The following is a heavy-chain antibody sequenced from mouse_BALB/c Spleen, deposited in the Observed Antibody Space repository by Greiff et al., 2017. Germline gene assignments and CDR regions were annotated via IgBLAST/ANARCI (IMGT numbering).Heavy chain of an antibody. Sequence: EVKLVESGGGLVKPGGSLKLSCAASGFAFSSYDMSWVRQTPEKRLEWVAYISSGGGSTYYPDTVKGRFTISRDNAKNTLYLQMSSLKSEDTAMYYCARNGNYWYFDVWGAGTTVTVSS. J-gene: IGHJ1*01. V-gene: IGHV5-12-1*01. CDR3: ARNGNYWYFDV. D-gene: IGHD2-1*01. CDR2: ISSGGGST. CDR1: GFAFSSYD.